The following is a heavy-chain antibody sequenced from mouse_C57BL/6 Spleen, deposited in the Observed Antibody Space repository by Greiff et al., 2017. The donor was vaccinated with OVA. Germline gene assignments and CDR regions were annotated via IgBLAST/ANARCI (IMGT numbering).Heavy chain of an antibody. CDR1: GYTFTDHT. J-gene: IGHJ1*03. CDR2: IYPRDGST. Sequence: VQLQQSDAELVKPGASVKISCKVSGYTFTDHTIHWMKQRPEQGLEWIGYIYPRDGSTKYNEKFKGKATLTADKSSSTAYMQLNSLTSEDSAVYFCIYYYGSSYEDWYFDVWGTGTTVTVSS. V-gene: IGHV1-78*01. CDR3: IYYYGSSYEDWYFDV. D-gene: IGHD1-1*01.